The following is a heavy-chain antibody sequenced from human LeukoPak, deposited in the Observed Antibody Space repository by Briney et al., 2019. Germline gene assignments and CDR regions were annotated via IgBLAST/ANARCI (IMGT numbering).Heavy chain of an antibody. CDR2: IKQDGSEK. J-gene: IGHJ4*02. D-gene: IGHD1-20*01. CDR3: ARGRYNWNRGYFDY. Sequence: GGSLRLSCVASGFTFSSYWMHWVRQAPGKGLEWVANIKQDGSEKYYVDSVKGRFTISRDNAKNSLFLQMNSLRAEDTAVYYCARGRYNWNRGYFDYWGQGTLVTVSS. CDR1: GFTFSSYW. V-gene: IGHV3-7*01.